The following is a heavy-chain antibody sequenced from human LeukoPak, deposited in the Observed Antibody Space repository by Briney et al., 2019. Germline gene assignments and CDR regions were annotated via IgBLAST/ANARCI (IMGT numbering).Heavy chain of an antibody. J-gene: IGHJ5*02. CDR3: ARRRAYYGSGSYGGPFDP. V-gene: IGHV4-39*07. D-gene: IGHD3-10*01. CDR2: IYYSGST. Sequence: PSETLSLTCTVSGGSISSSSYYWGWIRQPPGKGLEWIGSIYYSGSTYYNPSLKSRVTISVDTSKNQFSLKLSSVTAADTAVYYCARRRAYYGSGSYGGPFDPWGQGTLVTVSS. CDR1: GGSISSSSYY.